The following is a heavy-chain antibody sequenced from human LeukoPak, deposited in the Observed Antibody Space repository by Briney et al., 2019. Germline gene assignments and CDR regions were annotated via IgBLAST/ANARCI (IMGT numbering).Heavy chain of an antibody. CDR3: ARDRKIAVAASFDC. Sequence: ASVKVSCKASGYTFTSYGISWVRQAPGQGLEWMGWISAYNGNTNYAQKLQGRVTMTTDTSTSTAYMELRSLRSDDTAVYYCARDRKIAVAASFDCWGQGTLATVSS. CDR2: ISAYNGNT. J-gene: IGHJ4*02. CDR1: GYTFTSYG. V-gene: IGHV1-18*01. D-gene: IGHD6-19*01.